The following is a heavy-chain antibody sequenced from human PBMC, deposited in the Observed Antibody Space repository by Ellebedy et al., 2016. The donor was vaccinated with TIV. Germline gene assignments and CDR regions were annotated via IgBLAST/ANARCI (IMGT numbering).Heavy chain of an antibody. D-gene: IGHD4-23*01. J-gene: IGHJ3*02. CDR2: ISGSGGNT. V-gene: IGHV3-23*01. CDR1: GLTFSSHA. CDR3: ARDPVGVGPAFDI. Sequence: PGGSLRLSCAASGLTFSSHAMSWVRQAPGKGLEWVSSISGSGGNTYYADPVKGRFTISRDNSKDTLYLQVNSLRAEDTAVYYCARDPVGVGPAFDIWGQGTMVTVSS.